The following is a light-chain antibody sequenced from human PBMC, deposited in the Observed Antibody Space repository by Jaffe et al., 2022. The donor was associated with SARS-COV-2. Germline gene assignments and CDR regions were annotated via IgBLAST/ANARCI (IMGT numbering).Light chain of an antibody. CDR1: QRVPTSY. V-gene: IGKV3-20*01. Sequence: EIVLTQSPGTLSLSPGERATLSCRASQRVPTSYVAWYQQRPGQTPRLLIYGASSRANGIPDRFSGSGSGTDFTLSISRLEPEDFAVYYCHQYGTSAGTFGPGTKVEIK. CDR2: GAS. J-gene: IGKJ1*01. CDR3: HQYGTSAGT.